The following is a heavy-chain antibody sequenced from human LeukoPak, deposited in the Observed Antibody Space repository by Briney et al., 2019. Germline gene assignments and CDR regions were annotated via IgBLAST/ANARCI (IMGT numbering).Heavy chain of an antibody. CDR3: ARAGTYNWNDGWFDP. CDR1: GYTFTGYY. J-gene: IGHJ5*02. V-gene: IGHV1-2*02. Sequence: GASVKVSCKASGYTFTGYYMHWVRQAPGQGLEWMGWINPNSGGTNYAQKFQGRVTMTRDTSISTAYMELSRLRSDDTAVYYCARAGTYNWNDGWFDPWGQGTLVTVSS. D-gene: IGHD1-20*01. CDR2: INPNSGGT.